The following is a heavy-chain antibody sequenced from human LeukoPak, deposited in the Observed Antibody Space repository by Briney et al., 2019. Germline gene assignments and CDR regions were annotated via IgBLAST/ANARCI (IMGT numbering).Heavy chain of an antibody. D-gene: IGHD1-26*01. V-gene: IGHV5-51*01. J-gene: IGHJ4*02. Sequence: GESLKISCKGSGYSFTSYWIGWVRQMPGKGLEWMGIIYPGDSDTRYSPSFQGQVTISADKSISTAYLQWSSLKASDTAMYYCARHGLSYLASGGVDYWGQGTLVTVSS. CDR2: IYPGDSDT. CDR1: GYSFTSYW. CDR3: ARHGLSYLASGGVDY.